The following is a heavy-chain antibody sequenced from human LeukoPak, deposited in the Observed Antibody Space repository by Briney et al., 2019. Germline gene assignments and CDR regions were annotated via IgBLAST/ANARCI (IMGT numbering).Heavy chain of an antibody. CDR2: IYYSGST. Sequence: PSETLSLTCTVSGGSIRSSSYYWGWIRQPPGKGLEWIGSIYYSGSTYYNPSLKSRVTISVDTSKNQFSLKLSSVTAADTAVYYCARDGKIWSSGGGDYWGQGTLVTVSS. J-gene: IGHJ4*02. CDR1: GGSIRSSSYY. CDR3: ARDGKIWSSGGGDY. D-gene: IGHD3-10*01. V-gene: IGHV4-39*07.